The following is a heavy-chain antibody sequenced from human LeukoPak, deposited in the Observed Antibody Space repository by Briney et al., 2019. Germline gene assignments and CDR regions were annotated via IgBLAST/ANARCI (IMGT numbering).Heavy chain of an antibody. CDR1: GFTFDDYA. Sequence: PGRSLRLSCAASGFTFDDYAMHWVRQAPGKGLEWVSGISWNRGSIGYADSVKGRFTISRDNAKNSLYLQMNSLRAEDTALYYCATLGHRGYSYAFDYWGQGTLVTVSS. CDR2: ISWNRGSI. V-gene: IGHV3-9*01. D-gene: IGHD5-18*01. CDR3: ATLGHRGYSYAFDY. J-gene: IGHJ4*02.